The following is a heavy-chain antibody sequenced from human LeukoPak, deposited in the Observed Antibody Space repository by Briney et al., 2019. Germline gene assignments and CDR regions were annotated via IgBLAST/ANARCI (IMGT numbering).Heavy chain of an antibody. V-gene: IGHV3-21*01. J-gene: IGHJ3*02. CDR3: ARDLGYGDYEVGAFDI. D-gene: IGHD4-17*01. CDR2: ISSSSSYI. CDR1: GFTFSSYS. Sequence: NPGGSLTLSCAASGFTFSSYSMNWVRQAPGKGLEWVSSISSSSSYIYYADSVKGRFTISRDNAKNSLYLQMNSLRAEDTAVYYCARDLGYGDYEVGAFDIWGQGTMVTVSS.